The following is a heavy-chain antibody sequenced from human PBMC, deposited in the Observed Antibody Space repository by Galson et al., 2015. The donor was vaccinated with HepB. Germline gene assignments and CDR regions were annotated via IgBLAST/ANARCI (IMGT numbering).Heavy chain of an antibody. D-gene: IGHD5-12*01. J-gene: IGHJ3*02. CDR2: TYYRSKWYN. CDR3: AGSTYSEWLELYDAFDI. V-gene: IGHV6-1*01. Sequence: CAISGDSVSSNSAAWNWIRQSPSRGLEWLGRTYYRSKWYNDYALSVKSRITINPDTSKNHFSLQLNSVTPGDTAVYYCAGSTYSEWLELYDAFDIWGQGTVVTVSS. CDR1: GDSVSSNSAA.